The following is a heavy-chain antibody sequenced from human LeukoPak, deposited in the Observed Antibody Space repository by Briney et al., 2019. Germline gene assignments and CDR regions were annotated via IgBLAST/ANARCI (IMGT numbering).Heavy chain of an antibody. CDR1: GFTFSSYA. D-gene: IGHD1-20*01. V-gene: IGHV3-30*04. J-gene: IGHJ6*02. CDR3: ATRAAPPNNWNYNYYGMDV. Sequence: PTGRSLRLSCAASGFTFSSYAMHWVRQAPGKGLEWVAVISYDGSNKYYADSVKGRFTISRDNSKNTLYLQMNSLRAEDTAVYYCATRAAPPNNWNYNYYGMDVWGQGTTVTVSS. CDR2: ISYDGSNK.